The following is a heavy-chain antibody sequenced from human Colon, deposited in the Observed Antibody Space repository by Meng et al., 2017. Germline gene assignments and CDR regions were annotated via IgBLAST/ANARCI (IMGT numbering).Heavy chain of an antibody. CDR1: GGSISSGGYY. J-gene: IGHJ4*02. Sequence: SETLSLTCTVSGGSISSGGYYWSWIRQHPGKGLEWIGYIYYSGSTYYNPSLKSLVTISVDTSKNQFSLKQSSVTAADTAVYYCAGGSSGYYSHWGQGTLVTVYS. CDR2: IYYSGST. D-gene: IGHD3-22*01. V-gene: IGHV4-31*01. CDR3: AGGSSGYYSH.